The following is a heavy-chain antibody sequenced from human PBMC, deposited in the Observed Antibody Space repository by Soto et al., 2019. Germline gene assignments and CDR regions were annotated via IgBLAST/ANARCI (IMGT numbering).Heavy chain of an antibody. J-gene: IGHJ5*02. CDR3: ASLSTNNWFDP. Sequence: QVQLVQSGAAVKKPGSSVKVSCKASGGTFSSYTISWVRQAPGQGLEWMGRIIPILGIANYAQKFQGRVTITADKSTSTAYMELSSLRSEDTAVYYCASLSTNNWFDPGGQGTLVTVSS. V-gene: IGHV1-69*02. CDR1: GGTFSSYT. CDR2: IIPILGIA. D-gene: IGHD3-16*01.